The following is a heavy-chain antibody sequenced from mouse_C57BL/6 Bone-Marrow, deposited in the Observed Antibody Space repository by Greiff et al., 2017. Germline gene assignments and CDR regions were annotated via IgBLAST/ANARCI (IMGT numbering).Heavy chain of an antibody. CDR1: GFSLTSYG. V-gene: IGHV2-9*01. D-gene: IGHD1-3*01. Sequence: VQLVESGPGLVAPSQSLSITCTVSGFSLTSYGVDWVRQPPGKGLEWLGVIWGRGSTNYNSALMSRLSISKDNSKSQVFLKMNSLQTDDTAMYYCAKQGTKLGRYWYFDVWGTGTTVTVSS. J-gene: IGHJ1*03. CDR3: AKQGTKLGRYWYFDV. CDR2: IWGRGST.